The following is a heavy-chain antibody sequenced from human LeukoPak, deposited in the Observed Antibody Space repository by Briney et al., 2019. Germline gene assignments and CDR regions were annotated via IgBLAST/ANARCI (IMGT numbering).Heavy chain of an antibody. CDR3: ARAPYDYVWGSYRYGDY. CDR1: GYTFTSYG. D-gene: IGHD3-16*02. J-gene: IGHJ4*02. V-gene: IGHV1-18*01. CDR2: SSAYNGNT. Sequence: ASVKVSCKASGYTFTSYGISWVRQAPGQGLEWMGWSSAYNGNTNYAQKLQGRVTMTTDTSTSTAYMELRSLRSDDTAVYYCARAPYDYVWGSYRYGDYWGQGTLVTVSS.